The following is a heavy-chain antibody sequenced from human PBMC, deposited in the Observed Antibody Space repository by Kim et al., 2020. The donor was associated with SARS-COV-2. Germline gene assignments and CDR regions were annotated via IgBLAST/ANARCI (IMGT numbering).Heavy chain of an antibody. Sequence: SETLSLTCTVSGDSISSHYWSWIRQPPGKGLEWIGYIYYSGDTNYNPSLKSRVAISIDTSRHQFSLKLSSVTAADTAVYYCARDRLPRLGMDVWGQGTT. J-gene: IGHJ6*02. V-gene: IGHV4-59*11. CDR3: ARDRLPRLGMDV. CDR2: IYYSGDT. D-gene: IGHD3-16*01. CDR1: GDSISSHY.